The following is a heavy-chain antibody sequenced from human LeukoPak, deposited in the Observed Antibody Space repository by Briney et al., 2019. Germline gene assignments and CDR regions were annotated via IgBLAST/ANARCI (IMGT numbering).Heavy chain of an antibody. CDR2: FSTRRSTI. CDR3: ARESSGSRYGGSFDV. Sequence: GGSLRLSCAASGFTLSYYSMNWVRQAPGKGLEWVSYFSTRRSTISYADSVKGRFAISRDNAKNSLYLQMNSLRDEDTAVYYCARESSGSRYGGSFDVWGQGTMVTVSS. J-gene: IGHJ3*01. CDR1: GFTLSYYS. D-gene: IGHD6-19*01. V-gene: IGHV3-48*02.